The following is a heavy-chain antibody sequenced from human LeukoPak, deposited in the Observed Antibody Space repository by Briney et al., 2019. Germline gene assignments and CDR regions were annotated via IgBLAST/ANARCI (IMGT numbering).Heavy chain of an antibody. Sequence: GGSLRLSCAPSGFTFSNYWMTGVRQAPGKGPEWVAKIKQDGSERNYVDSVKGGFTIARDNSKNSLSLQMTSLGGEDTAVYYCASRAGKPGNTPWCFDYWGQGALVTVSS. CDR2: IKQDGSER. D-gene: IGHD1-7*01. V-gene: IGHV3-7*01. J-gene: IGHJ4*02. CDR3: ASRAGKPGNTPWCFDY. CDR1: GFTFSNYW.